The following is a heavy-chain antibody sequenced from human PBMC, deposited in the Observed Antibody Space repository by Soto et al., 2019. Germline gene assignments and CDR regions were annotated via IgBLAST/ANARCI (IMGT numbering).Heavy chain of an antibody. CDR2: ISRSGDKT. V-gene: IGHV3-23*01. J-gene: IGHJ5*02. CDR1: GFTFSSLD. Sequence: EVQLLESGGGLAQPGGSLRLSCEASGFTFSSLDMSWVRQAPGKGLEWVSGISRSGDKTYYAGSVKGRFTISRDNSKNTLYLQMSSLRDEDTALYYCAKEYSASSPDPWGQGTLV. D-gene: IGHD6-6*01. CDR3: AKEYSASSPDP.